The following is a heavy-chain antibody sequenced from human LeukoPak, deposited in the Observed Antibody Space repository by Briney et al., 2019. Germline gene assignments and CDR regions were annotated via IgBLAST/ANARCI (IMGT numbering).Heavy chain of an antibody. CDR2: IHPGDSAT. D-gene: IGHD1-26*01. V-gene: IGHV5-51*07. CDR1: EYTFTSYW. CDR3: ARQVGAALYFDY. J-gene: IGHJ4*02. Sequence: GESLKISCKGSEYTFTSYWIGWVHQMPGKGLEWMGIIHPGDSATRYSPSFQGQVTISADKSISTAYLQWSSLKASDTAMYYCARQVGAALYFDYWGQGALVTVSS.